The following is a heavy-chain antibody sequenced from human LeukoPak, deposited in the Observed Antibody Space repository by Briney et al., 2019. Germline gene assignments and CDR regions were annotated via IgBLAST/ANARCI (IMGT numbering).Heavy chain of an antibody. CDR2: ISGSRSSSAT. CDR3: ARNPVFGVVMLNWYLDL. V-gene: IGHV3-48*01. Sequence: GGSLRLSCEASGFTFSSHSMNWVRQAPGKGLEWVSYISGSRSSSATYYADSVKGRFIISRDNAKNSLYLQMSSLRAEDTAVYCCARNPVFGVVMLNWYLDLWGRGTLVTVSS. CDR1: GFTFSSHS. D-gene: IGHD3-3*01. J-gene: IGHJ2*01.